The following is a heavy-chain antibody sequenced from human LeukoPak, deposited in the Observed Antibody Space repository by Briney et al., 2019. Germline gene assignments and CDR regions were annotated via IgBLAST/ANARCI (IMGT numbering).Heavy chain of an antibody. J-gene: IGHJ4*02. V-gene: IGHV3-74*01. Sequence: SGGSLRLSCGAYGFTFRSHWMHWVRQPPGKGLVWVSRISSDGSSTSYADSVKGRFTISRDNAKNTLYQQMNSLRAEDTAVYYCARDLGGVTDYWGQGTLVTVSS. CDR2: ISSDGSST. D-gene: IGHD2-21*02. CDR3: ARDLGGVTDY. CDR1: GFTFRSHW.